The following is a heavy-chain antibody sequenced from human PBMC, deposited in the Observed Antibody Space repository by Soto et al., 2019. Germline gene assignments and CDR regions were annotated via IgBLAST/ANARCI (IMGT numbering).Heavy chain of an antibody. CDR1: GGSISSSNW. D-gene: IGHD3-22*01. CDR2: IYHSGST. V-gene: IGHV4-4*02. J-gene: IGHJ6*02. CDR3: ARGQVRDYYDSLAHPLYGMDV. Sequence: QVQLQESGPGLVKPSGTLSLTCAVSGGSISSSNWWSWVRQPPGKGLEWIGEIYHSGSTNYNPSLKSRVTLSVDKSKNQFSLKLSSVTAADTAVYYCARGQVRDYYDSLAHPLYGMDVWGQGTTVTVSS.